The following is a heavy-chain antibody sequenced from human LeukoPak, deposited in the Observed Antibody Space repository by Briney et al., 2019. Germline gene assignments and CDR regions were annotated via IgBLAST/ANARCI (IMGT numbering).Heavy chain of an antibody. CDR1: GGSINRYY. J-gene: IGHJ4*02. CDR3: ARLYASGNYRVDF. CDR2: ISYTGST. D-gene: IGHD3-10*01. V-gene: IGHV4-59*01. Sequence: PSETLSLTCTVSGGSINRYYWSWIRQPPGKGLEWIGYISYTGSTNYNPSLKSRVTISVDTFKNQFSLKLSSVTAADTAVYYCARLYASGNYRVDFWGQGTLVIVSS.